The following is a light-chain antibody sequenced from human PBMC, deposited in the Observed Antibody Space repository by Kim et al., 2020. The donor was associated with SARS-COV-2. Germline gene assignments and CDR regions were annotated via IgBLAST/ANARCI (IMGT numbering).Light chain of an antibody. CDR1: QGISSY. CDR3: QQYYSYPRT. V-gene: IGKV1-8*01. CDR2: AAS. Sequence: ASTGDRVTITCRASQGISSYLACYQQKPGKAPKLLIYAASTLQSGVPSRFSGSGSGTDFTLTISCLQSEDCATYYCQQYYSYPRTFGQGTKVDIK. J-gene: IGKJ1*01.